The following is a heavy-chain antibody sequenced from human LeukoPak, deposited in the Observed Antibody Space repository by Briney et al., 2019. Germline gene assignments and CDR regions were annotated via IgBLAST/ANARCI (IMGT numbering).Heavy chain of an antibody. J-gene: IGHJ4*02. D-gene: IGHD5-12*01. Sequence: SETLSLTCAVYGGSFSGYYWSWIRQPPGKGLEWIGEINHSGSTNYNPSLKSRVTISVDTSKNQFSLKLSSVTAADTAVYYCASGISGYDIFDYWGQGTLVTVSS. V-gene: IGHV4-34*01. CDR1: GGSFSGYY. CDR3: ASGISGYDIFDY. CDR2: INHSGST.